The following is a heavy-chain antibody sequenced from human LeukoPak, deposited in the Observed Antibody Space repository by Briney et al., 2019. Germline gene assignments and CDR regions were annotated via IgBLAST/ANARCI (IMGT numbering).Heavy chain of an antibody. D-gene: IGHD3-22*01. CDR2: ISAYNGNT. V-gene: IGHV1-18*01. CDR1: GYTFTSYG. J-gene: IGHJ4*02. CDR3: ARDWAIVVVPSY. Sequence: ASVKVSCKASGYTFTSYGISWVRQAPGQGLEWMGWISAYNGNTSYAQKLQGRVTMTTDTSTSTAYMELGSLRSDDTAVYYCARDWAIVVVPSYWGQGTLVTVSS.